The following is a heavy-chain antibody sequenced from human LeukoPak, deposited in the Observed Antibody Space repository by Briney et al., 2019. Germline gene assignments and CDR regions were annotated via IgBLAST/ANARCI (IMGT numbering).Heavy chain of an antibody. D-gene: IGHD6-6*01. CDR1: GGSFSGYY. J-gene: IGHJ4*02. V-gene: IGHV4-34*01. CDR2: ISHSGST. CDR3: ARGGVGIAARRFDY. Sequence: SETLSLTCAVYGGSFSGYYWSWIRLPPGKGLEWIGEISHSGSTNYNPSLKSRVTISVDTSKNQFSLKLSSVTAADTAVYYCARGGVGIAARRFDYWGQGTLVTVSS.